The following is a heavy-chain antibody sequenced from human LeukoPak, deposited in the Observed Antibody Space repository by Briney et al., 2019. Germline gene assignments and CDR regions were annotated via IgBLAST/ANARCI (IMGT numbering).Heavy chain of an antibody. V-gene: IGHV1-18*01. D-gene: IGHD3-10*01. CDR2: ISAYNGNT. J-gene: IGHJ5*02. CDR3: ARDLLWFGELLYLNWFDP. CDR1: GYTFTRYV. Sequence: GASVKVSRTASGYTFTRYVIRWVRQAPGQGLEGMGWISAYNGNTNYEQKLQGRVTMTTDTSASTAYLELRSLRSDDTAVYYCARDLLWFGELLYLNWFDPWGQGTMVTVSS.